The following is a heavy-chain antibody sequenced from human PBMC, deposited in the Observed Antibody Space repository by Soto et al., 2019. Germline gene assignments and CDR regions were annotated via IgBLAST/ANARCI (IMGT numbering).Heavy chain of an antibody. D-gene: IGHD2-15*01. CDR3: ARDIVVADYGMDF. V-gene: IGHV1-2*04. J-gene: IGHJ6*02. CDR1: GYTFTGYY. Sequence: GASVKVSCKASGYTFTGYYMHWVRQAPGQGLEWMGWINPNSGGTNYAQKFQGWVTMTRDTSISTAYMELSRLRSDDTAVYYCARDIVVADYGMDFWAQGTTVIVSS. CDR2: INPNSGGT.